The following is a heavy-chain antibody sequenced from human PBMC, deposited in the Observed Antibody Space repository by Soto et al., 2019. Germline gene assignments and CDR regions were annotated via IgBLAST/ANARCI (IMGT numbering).Heavy chain of an antibody. D-gene: IGHD1-26*01. Sequence: QVQLQESGPGLVRPSETLSLTCNVSGGSISSYYWNWIRQPPGKGLEWVGYAHSRGTTNYNPSLKSRVAISVDTSKNQFSLWLTSVTAAETAIYFCASGSGDYFVLDSWGQGTLVTVSS. V-gene: IGHV4-59*01. CDR1: GGSISSYY. CDR2: AHSRGTT. CDR3: ASGSGDYFVLDS. J-gene: IGHJ4*02.